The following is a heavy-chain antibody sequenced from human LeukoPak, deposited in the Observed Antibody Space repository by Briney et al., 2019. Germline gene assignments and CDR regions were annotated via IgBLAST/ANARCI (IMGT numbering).Heavy chain of an antibody. CDR3: ARVGDYGSVDY. CDR2: IYYSGST. CDR1: GGSISSGGYY. V-gene: IGHV4-31*03. J-gene: IGHJ4*02. D-gene: IGHD4-17*01. Sequence: SSETLSLTCTVSGGSISSGGYYWSWIRQHPEKGLEWIGYIYYSGSTYYNPSLKSRVTISVDTSKNQFSLKLSSVTAADTAVYYCARVGDYGSVDYWGQGTLVTVSS.